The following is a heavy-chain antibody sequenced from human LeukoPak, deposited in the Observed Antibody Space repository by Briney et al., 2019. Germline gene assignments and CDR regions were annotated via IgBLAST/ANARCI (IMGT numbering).Heavy chain of an antibody. V-gene: IGHV4-34*01. Sequence: SETLSLTCGVYGGSFNYYYWTWIRQPPGKGLEWIGEINHGGSTNYNPSLKSRVTISADTSKNQFSLKLSSVTAADTAVYYCARGDGSGSFLDYWGQGTLVTVSS. CDR1: GGSFNYYY. CDR2: INHGGST. D-gene: IGHD3-10*01. J-gene: IGHJ4*02. CDR3: ARGDGSGSFLDY.